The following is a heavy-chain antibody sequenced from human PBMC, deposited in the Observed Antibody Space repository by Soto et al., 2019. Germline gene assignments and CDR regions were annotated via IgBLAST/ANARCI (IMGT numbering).Heavy chain of an antibody. J-gene: IGHJ6*02. CDR3: ARDKGDDMVRGADYYYGMDV. Sequence: GGSLRLSCAASGFTFSSYAMHWVRQAPGKGLEWVAVISYDGSNKYYADSVKGRFTISRDNSKNTLYLQMNSLRAEDTAVYYCARDKGDDMVRGADYYYGMDVWGQGTTVTVSS. V-gene: IGHV3-30-3*01. CDR1: GFTFSSYA. D-gene: IGHD3-10*01. CDR2: ISYDGSNK.